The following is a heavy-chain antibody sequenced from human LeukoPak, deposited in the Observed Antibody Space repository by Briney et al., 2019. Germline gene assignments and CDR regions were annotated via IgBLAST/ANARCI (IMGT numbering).Heavy chain of an antibody. CDR2: INYSGST. V-gene: IGHV4-31*03. Sequence: PSQTLSLTCTVSVGSISSGGYYWIWIRQHPGKGLEWIGYINYSGSTYYNPSFKSRVTISVETSKKQFSLKLRSVTAADTAVYYCARMTTVTTGIDYWGQGTLVTVSS. J-gene: IGHJ4*02. CDR3: ARMTTVTTGIDY. D-gene: IGHD4-17*01. CDR1: VGSISSGGYY.